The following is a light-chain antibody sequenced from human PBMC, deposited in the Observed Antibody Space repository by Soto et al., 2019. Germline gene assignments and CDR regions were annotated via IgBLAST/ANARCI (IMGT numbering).Light chain of an antibody. CDR3: KQYSSSPPIT. Sequence: EIVVTQSPGTLSLSPGERATISCRASESVIKYLAWYQQKPGQAPRLLIHGASSRATGIPDRFSGSGSGTDFTLTINSLEPEDFAVYYCKQYSSSPPITFGQGTRLEIK. V-gene: IGKV3-20*01. J-gene: IGKJ5*01. CDR2: GAS. CDR1: ESVIKY.